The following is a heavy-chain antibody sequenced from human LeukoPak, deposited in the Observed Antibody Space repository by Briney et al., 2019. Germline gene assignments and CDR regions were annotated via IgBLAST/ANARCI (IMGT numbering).Heavy chain of an antibody. CDR3: ARESAENGWLLPLNHYFDY. Sequence: GESLKISCKGSGYSFTSYWIGWVRQMPGKGLEWMGIIYPGDSDTRYSPSFQGQVTISADKSISTAYLQWSSLRSEDTAVYYCARESAENGWLLPLNHYFDYWGQGTLVTVSS. J-gene: IGHJ4*02. CDR1: GYSFTSYW. V-gene: IGHV5-51*01. CDR2: IYPGDSDT. D-gene: IGHD3-22*01.